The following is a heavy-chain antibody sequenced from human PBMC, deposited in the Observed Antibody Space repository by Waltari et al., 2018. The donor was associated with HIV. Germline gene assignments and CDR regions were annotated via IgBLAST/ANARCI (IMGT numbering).Heavy chain of an antibody. CDR2: FDPEGDET. Sequence: VVLIESGAEVKQPGGSVKVSCKVAGYSLTQLSMHWVRQAPGKGLVWMGGFDPEGDETIYAQKFQGRLSMTEYTSTDTAYMELRGLRSDDTAVYYCASNDRPVYFFDYWSHGTLVTVSS. CDR1: GYSLTQLS. V-gene: IGHV1-24*01. J-gene: IGHJ4*01. D-gene: IGHD3-9*01. CDR3: ASNDRPVYFFDY.